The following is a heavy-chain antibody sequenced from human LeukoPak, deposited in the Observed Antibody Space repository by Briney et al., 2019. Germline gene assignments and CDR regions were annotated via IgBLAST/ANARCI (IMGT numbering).Heavy chain of an antibody. CDR3: AREVVSSPSYFDS. CDR1: GFTVSSSY. Sequence: GGSLRLSCAASGFTVSSSYMYWVRQAPGKGLEWVSFFYRGDSTYYAESVRGRFTISRDNSKNTLYLLMNSLIPEDTAVYYCAREVVSSPSYFDSWGQGTLVTVSP. J-gene: IGHJ4*02. CDR2: FYRGDST. V-gene: IGHV3-53*01. D-gene: IGHD2-15*01.